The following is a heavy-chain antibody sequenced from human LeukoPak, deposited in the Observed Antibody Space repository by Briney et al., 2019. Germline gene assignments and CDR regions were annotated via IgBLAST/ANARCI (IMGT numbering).Heavy chain of an antibody. CDR2: ISGSGGST. J-gene: IGHJ4*02. CDR3: AKPLSSVTPGY. Sequence: PGRSLRLSCAASGFSFSIYAMSWVRQAPGKGREWVSTISGSGGSTYYADAVKGRFTISKDNSKSTLYLQMTSLRDDDTAVYYCAKPLSSVTPGYWGQGTLVTVSS. D-gene: IGHD4-17*01. V-gene: IGHV3-23*01. CDR1: GFSFSIYA.